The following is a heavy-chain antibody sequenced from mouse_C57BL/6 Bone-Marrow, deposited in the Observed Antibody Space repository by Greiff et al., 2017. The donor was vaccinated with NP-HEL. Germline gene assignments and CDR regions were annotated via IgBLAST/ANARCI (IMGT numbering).Heavy chain of an antibody. J-gene: IGHJ1*03. CDR3: ARMERDGYFDV. D-gene: IGHD3-3*01. Sequence: QVQLQQSGPELVKPGASVKISCKASGYAFSSSWMNWVKQRPGKGLEWIGRIYPGDGDTNYNGKFKGKATLTEDKSSSTAYMQLSSLTSEDSAVYFCARMERDGYFDVWGTGTTVTVSS. CDR1: GYAFSSSW. CDR2: IYPGDGDT. V-gene: IGHV1-82*01.